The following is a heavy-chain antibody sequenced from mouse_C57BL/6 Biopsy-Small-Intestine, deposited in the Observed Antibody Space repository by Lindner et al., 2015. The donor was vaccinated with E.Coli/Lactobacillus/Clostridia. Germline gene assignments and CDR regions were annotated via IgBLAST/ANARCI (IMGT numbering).Heavy chain of an antibody. CDR2: IYPRSGNT. CDR3: ARLTTGTMDY. J-gene: IGHJ4*01. D-gene: IGHD2-1*01. CDR1: GYTFTGCG. Sequence: VQLQESGPELAGPGASVKLSCRASGYTFTGCGVSWVKQRPGQGLDWIGEIYPRSGNTYYNEKFKGKATLTADKSSSTAYMELRSLTSEDSAVYFCARLTTGTMDYWGQGTSVTVSS. V-gene: IGHV1-81*01.